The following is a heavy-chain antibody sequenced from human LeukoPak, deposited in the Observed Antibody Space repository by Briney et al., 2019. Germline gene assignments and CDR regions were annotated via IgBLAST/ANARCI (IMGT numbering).Heavy chain of an antibody. CDR1: GYSFTSYG. D-gene: IGHD2-15*01. V-gene: IGHV1-18*01. CDR2: ISTYNGNT. CDR3: ARVPSGGPFDY. J-gene: IGHJ4*02. Sequence: ASVKVSCKASGYSFTSYGINWVRQAPGQGLKWMGWISTYNGNTNYAQRLQGRVTMTTDTSTSTAYMELRSLTADDTAVYYCARVPSGGPFDYWGQGTLVTVSS.